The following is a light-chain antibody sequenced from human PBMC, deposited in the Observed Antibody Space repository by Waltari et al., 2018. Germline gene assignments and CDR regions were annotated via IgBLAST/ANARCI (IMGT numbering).Light chain of an antibody. V-gene: IGLV2-23*02. CDR1: SSDVGGYNY. CDR2: DVS. J-gene: IGLJ2*01. CDR3: CSYAGSSTLV. Sequence: PGQSITISCPGTSSDVGGYNYVSWYQQHPGKAPKLMIYDVSKRPSGVSNRFSGSKSGNTASLTISGLQAEDEADYYCCSYAGSSTLVFGGGTKLTVL.